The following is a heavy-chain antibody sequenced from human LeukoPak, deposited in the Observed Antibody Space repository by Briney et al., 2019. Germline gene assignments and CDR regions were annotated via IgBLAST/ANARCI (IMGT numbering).Heavy chain of an antibody. CDR1: GFSVSSNY. V-gene: IGHV3-20*01. Sequence: PGGSLRLSCAASGFSVSSNYMSWVRQPPGKGREWVSGINFNGRSIGYADSVKGRFTISRDNAQNSLYLQINSLRAEDTAVYHCARVFDYIWENVKRNYYFDNWGQGTLVTVSS. CDR3: ARVFDYIWENVKRNYYFDN. J-gene: IGHJ4*02. D-gene: IGHD3-16*01. CDR2: INFNGRSI.